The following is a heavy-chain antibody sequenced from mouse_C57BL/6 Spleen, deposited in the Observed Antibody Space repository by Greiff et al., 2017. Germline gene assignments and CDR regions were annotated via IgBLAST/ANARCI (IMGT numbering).Heavy chain of an antibody. CDR1: GYTFTSYW. V-gene: IGHV1-69*01. CDR3: ARWPRGYAMDY. J-gene: IGHJ4*01. Sequence: VQLQQPGAELVMPGASVKLSCKASGYTFTSYWMHWVKQRPGQGLEWIGEIDPSDSYTNYNQKFKGKSTLAVDKSSSTAYMQLSSLTSEDSAYYYCARWPRGYAMDYWGQGTSVTVSS. CDR2: IDPSDSYT.